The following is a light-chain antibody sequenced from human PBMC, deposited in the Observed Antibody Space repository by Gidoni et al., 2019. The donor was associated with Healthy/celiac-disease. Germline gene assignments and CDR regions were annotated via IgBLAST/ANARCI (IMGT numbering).Light chain of an antibody. CDR2: DVN. V-gene: IGLV2-11*01. CDR1: SIDVGGYNY. Sequence: QSALTQPRSVSGSPGQSVTISCTGTSIDVGGYNYVSWYQQHPGKAPKLMIYDVNKRPSGVPDRFSGSKSGNTASLTISGLQAEDEADYYCCSFAGSSYVFGTGTEVTVL. J-gene: IGLJ1*01. CDR3: CSFAGSSYV.